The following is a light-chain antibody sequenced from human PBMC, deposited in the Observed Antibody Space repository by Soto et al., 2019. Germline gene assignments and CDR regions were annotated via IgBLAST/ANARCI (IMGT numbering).Light chain of an antibody. CDR1: QSVRSDY. V-gene: IGKV3-20*01. CDR3: QQYGSSPLT. Sequence: EIVLTQSPGTLSLSPGERATLSCRASQSVRSDYLAWYQQKPGQAPRLHIYGASTRATGIPDRFTGSGSGTDFTLTISRLEPEDFAVYYCQQYGSSPLTFGQGTKVDIK. CDR2: GAS. J-gene: IGKJ1*01.